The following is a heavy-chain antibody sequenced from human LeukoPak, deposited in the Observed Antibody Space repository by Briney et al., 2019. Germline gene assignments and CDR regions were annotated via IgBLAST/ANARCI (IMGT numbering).Heavy chain of an antibody. CDR1: GGSISSYY. D-gene: IGHD1-26*01. J-gene: IGHJ4*02. CDR3: ARVTIVGATLFDY. V-gene: IGHV4-59*01. CDR2: IYYSGST. Sequence: SETLSLTCTVSGGSISSYYWSWIRQPPGKGQEWIGYIYYSGSTNYNPSLKSRVTISVDTSKNQFSLKLSSVTAADTAVYYCARVTIVGATLFDYWGQGTLVTVSS.